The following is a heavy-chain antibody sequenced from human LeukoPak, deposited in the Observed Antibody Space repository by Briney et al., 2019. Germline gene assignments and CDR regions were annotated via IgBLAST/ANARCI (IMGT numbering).Heavy chain of an antibody. CDR1: GFTFSSYG. Sequence: GGSLRLSCAASGFTFSSYGMHWVRQAPGKGLEWVAVIWFDGSTKYYGDSVKGRFTISRDNSRDTLYLQMNSLRAEDTAVYYCARRKGALWDPYGMDVWGQGTTVTVSS. D-gene: IGHD1-26*01. V-gene: IGHV3-33*01. CDR3: ARRKGALWDPYGMDV. J-gene: IGHJ6*02. CDR2: IWFDGSTK.